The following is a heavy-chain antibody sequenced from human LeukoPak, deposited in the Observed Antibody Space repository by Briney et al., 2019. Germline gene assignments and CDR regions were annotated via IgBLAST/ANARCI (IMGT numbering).Heavy chain of an antibody. CDR2: MNPNSGNT. V-gene: IGHV1-8*03. D-gene: IGHD2-15*01. CDR3: ARGRGGDCSGGSCYRFDY. Sequence: ASVKVSCKASGYTFTSYDINWVRQATGQGLEWMGWMNPNSGNTGYAQKFQGRVTITRNTSISTAYMELSSLRSEDTAVYYCARGRGGDCSGGSCYRFDYWDQGTLVTVSS. CDR1: GYTFTSYD. J-gene: IGHJ4*02.